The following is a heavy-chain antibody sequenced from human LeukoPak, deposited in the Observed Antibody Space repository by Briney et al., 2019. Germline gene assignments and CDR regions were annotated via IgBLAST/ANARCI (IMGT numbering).Heavy chain of an antibody. CDR3: ARGPTRANSSDY. Sequence: GSLRLSCAASRFTFSSYWMSWVRQAPGRGLEWVANTNQDQSQKYYVDSVNGRFTISRDNPKNSLYLQMNSVRAEDTAVYYCARGPTRANSSDYWGQGARLTVSS. D-gene: IGHD2/OR15-2a*01. CDR2: TNQDQSQK. CDR1: RFTFSSYW. J-gene: IGHJ4*02. V-gene: IGHV3-7*01.